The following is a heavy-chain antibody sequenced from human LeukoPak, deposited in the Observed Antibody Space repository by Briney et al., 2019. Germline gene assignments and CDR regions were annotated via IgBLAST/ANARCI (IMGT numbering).Heavy chain of an antibody. J-gene: IGHJ4*02. CDR2: IYNSGST. CDR3: ARGAPPDS. CDR1: GASFNTGGYY. V-gene: IGHV4-31*03. Sequence: PSQTLSLTCIVSGASFNTGGYYWNWLRQHPGKGLEWIGYIYNSGSTYYNPSLKSRVTISVDTSKNHFSLRLTSVTAADSAVYYCARGAPPDSWGQGTLVTVSS.